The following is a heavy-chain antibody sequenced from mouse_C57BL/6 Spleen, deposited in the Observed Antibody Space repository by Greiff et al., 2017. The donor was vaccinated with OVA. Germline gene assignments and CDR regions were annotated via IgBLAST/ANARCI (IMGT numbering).Heavy chain of an antibody. CDR1: GYTFTDYE. J-gene: IGHJ2*01. Sequence: VKLMESGAELVRPGASVTLSCKASGYTFTDYEMHWVKQTPVHGLEWIGAIDPETGGTAYNQKFKGKAILTADKSSSTAYMELRSLTSEDSAVYYCTRSGGSSYRTYFDYWGQGTTLTVSS. CDR3: TRSGGSSYRTYFDY. CDR2: IDPETGGT. D-gene: IGHD1-1*01. V-gene: IGHV1-15*01.